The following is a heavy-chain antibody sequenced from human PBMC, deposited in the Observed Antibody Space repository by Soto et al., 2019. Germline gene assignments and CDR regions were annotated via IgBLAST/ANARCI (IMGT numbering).Heavy chain of an antibody. CDR3: ARNGGNTWYYFDS. J-gene: IGHJ4*02. CDR2: ISHSGTT. Sequence: WETRWQSGSVGVGSPGAYYGGWIRQSPEKGLEWIGEISHSGTTKYNPSLKSRVTISVDTSKNQFSLKLSSVTAADTGMYYCARNGGNTWYYFDSWGQGTVV. V-gene: IGHV4-34*01. D-gene: IGHD6-13*01. CDR1: VGSPGAYY.